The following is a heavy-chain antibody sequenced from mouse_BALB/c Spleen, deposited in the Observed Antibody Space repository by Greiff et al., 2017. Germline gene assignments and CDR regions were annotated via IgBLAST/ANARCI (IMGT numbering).Heavy chain of an antibody. Sequence: EVMLVESGGGLVKPGGSLKLSCAASGFTFSGYTMSWVRQTPEKRLEWVATISSGGSYTYYPDSVKGRFTISRDNAKNTLYLQMSSLKSEDTAMYYCTRVYYCNYSAMDYWGQGTSVTVSS. CDR1: GFTFSGYT. CDR2: ISSGGSYT. V-gene: IGHV5-6-4*01. J-gene: IGHJ4*01. CDR3: TRVYYCNYSAMDY. D-gene: IGHD2-1*01.